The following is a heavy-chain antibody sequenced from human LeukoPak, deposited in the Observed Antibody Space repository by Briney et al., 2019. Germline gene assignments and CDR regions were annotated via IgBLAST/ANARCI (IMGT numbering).Heavy chain of an antibody. J-gene: IGHJ5*02. D-gene: IGHD2-2*01. CDR2: IHPGDSDT. Sequence: GESLKISCKGSGCSFTSYWIGWVRQMPGKGLEWMGIIHPGDSDTRYSPSFQGQVTISADKSISTAYLQWSSLKASDTAMYYCARRDCSSTSCYHNWFDPWGQGALVTVSS. CDR3: ARRDCSSTSCYHNWFDP. V-gene: IGHV5-51*01. CDR1: GCSFTSYW.